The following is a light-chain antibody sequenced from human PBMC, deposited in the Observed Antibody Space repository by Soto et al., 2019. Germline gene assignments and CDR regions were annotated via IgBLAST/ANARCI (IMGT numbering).Light chain of an antibody. J-gene: IGLJ2*01. CDR2: TTD. Sequence: QTVVTQEPSFSVSPGATVTLTCGLSSGSVSSNNYPSWYQQTPGQAPRTLIHTTDSRSSGVPDRFSGSVLGSKAALTITGAQAEDESDYYCVLYVGSGIWVSSGGTKVTVL. CDR3: VLYVGSGIWV. CDR1: SGSVSSNNY. V-gene: IGLV8-61*01.